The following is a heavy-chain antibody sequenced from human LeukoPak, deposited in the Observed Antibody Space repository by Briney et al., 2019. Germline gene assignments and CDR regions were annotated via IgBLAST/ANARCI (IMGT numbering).Heavy chain of an antibody. V-gene: IGHV4-61*02. D-gene: IGHD3-16*02. CDR3: AAVVWGSYRPPWFDP. J-gene: IGHJ5*02. Sequence: KPSQTLSLTCTVSGGSISSGSYYWSWIRQPAGKGLEWIGRIYTSGSTNYNPSLKSRVTISVDTSKNQFSLKLSSVTAADTAVYYCAAVVWGSYRPPWFDPWGQGTLVTVSS. CDR2: IYTSGST. CDR1: GGSISSGSYY.